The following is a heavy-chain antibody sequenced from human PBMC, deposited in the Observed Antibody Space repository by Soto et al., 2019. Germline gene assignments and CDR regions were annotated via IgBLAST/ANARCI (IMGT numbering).Heavy chain of an antibody. Sequence: SETLSLTCAVYGGSFSGYYWSWIRQPPGKGLEWIGEINHSGSTNYNPSLKSRVTISVDTSKNQFSLKLSSVTAADTAVYYCAINLMVRGVIIVDYWGQGTLVTVSS. CDR3: AINLMVRGVIIVDY. J-gene: IGHJ4*02. CDR2: INHSGST. D-gene: IGHD3-10*01. CDR1: GGSFSGYY. V-gene: IGHV4-34*01.